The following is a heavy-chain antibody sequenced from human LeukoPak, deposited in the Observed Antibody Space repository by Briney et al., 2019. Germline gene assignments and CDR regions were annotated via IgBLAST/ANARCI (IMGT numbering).Heavy chain of an antibody. D-gene: IGHD6-19*01. V-gene: IGHV4-59*01. CDR2: IYYSGST. CDR1: GGSISSYY. CDR3: ARDVDSNGWYDAFDI. J-gene: IGHJ3*02. Sequence: SETLSLTCTVSGGSISSYYWSWIRQPPGKGLEWIGYIYYSGSTNYNPSLKSRVTISVDTSKNQFSLKLSSVTAADTAVYYCARDVDSNGWYDAFDIWGQGTMVTVSS.